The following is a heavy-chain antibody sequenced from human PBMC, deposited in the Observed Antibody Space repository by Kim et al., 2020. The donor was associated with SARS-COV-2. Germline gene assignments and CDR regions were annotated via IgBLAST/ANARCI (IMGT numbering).Heavy chain of an antibody. J-gene: IGHJ4*02. Sequence: SETLSLTCAVYGGSFSGYYWSWIRQPPGKGLEWIGEINHSGSTNYNPSLKSRVTISVDTSKNQFSLKLSSVTAADTAVYYCARGFWGSNNYYFDYWGQGTLVTVSS. CDR2: INHSGST. CDR1: GGSFSGYY. D-gene: IGHD3-16*01. CDR3: ARGFWGSNNYYFDY. V-gene: IGHV4-34*01.